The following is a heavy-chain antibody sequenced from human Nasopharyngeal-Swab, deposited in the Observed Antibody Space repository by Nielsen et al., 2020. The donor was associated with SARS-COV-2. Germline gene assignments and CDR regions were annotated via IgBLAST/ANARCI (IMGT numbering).Heavy chain of an antibody. J-gene: IGHJ4*02. D-gene: IGHD6-13*01. V-gene: IGHV3-30*18. CDR2: ISYDGSNK. Sequence: GESLKISCAVSGFTFSSYGMHWVRQAPGKGLEWVAVISYDGSNKYYADSVKGRFTISRDNSKNTLYLQMNSLRAEDTAVYYCAKLPGSSTQLADYWGQGTLVTVSS. CDR3: AKLPGSSTQLADY. CDR1: GFTFSSYG.